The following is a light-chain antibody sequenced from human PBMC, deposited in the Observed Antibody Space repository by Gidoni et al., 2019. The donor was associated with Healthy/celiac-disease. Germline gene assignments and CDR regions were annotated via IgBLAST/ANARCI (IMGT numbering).Light chain of an antibody. CDR2: KAT. CDR3: QQYNSYPWT. V-gene: IGKV1-5*03. Sequence: IPMTQSPSTLSASVGDRVTITCRASQSISSWLAWYQQKPGKAPKLLIYKATSSDSGVPSRFSGSGSGTEFTLTISSLQPDDFATYCCQQYNSYPWTFGQXTKVEIK. J-gene: IGKJ1*01. CDR1: QSISSW.